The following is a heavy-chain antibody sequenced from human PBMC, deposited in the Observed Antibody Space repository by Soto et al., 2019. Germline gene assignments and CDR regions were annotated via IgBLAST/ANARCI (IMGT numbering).Heavy chain of an antibody. Sequence: EVQLVETGGGLIQPGGSLRLSCAASGFTVDNNYMSWVRQAPGKGLEWVSIIYPGYSTYYADSVKGRFTISRDNSKNTLYLQMNSLGAEDTAVYYCARAGTSSSWNYFNYWGQGTLVTVSS. J-gene: IGHJ4*02. CDR2: IYPGYST. CDR1: GFTVDNNY. D-gene: IGHD6-13*01. CDR3: ARAGTSSSWNYFNY. V-gene: IGHV3-53*02.